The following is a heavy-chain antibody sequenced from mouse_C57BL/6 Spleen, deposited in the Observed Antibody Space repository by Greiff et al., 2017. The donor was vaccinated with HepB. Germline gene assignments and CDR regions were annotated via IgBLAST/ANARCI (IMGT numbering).Heavy chain of an antibody. CDR3: ARSPITTVVAPYYFDY. CDR2: IYPSDSET. D-gene: IGHD1-1*01. V-gene: IGHV1-61*01. CDR1: GNTFTSYW. J-gene: IGHJ2*01. Sequence: QVQLQQPGAELVRPGSSVKLSCKASGNTFTSYWMDGVKQRPGQGLEWIGNIYPSDSETHYNQKFKDKATLTVEKSSSTAYMQLSSLTSEDSAVYFCARSPITTVVAPYYFDYSSQVTTPTVSS.